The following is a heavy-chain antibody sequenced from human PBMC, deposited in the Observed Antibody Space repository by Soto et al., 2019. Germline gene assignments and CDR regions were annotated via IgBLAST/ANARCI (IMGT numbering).Heavy chain of an antibody. J-gene: IGHJ5*02. CDR1: GFTFSSYA. CDR3: AKDSGAYGSGSYFCWFDP. Sequence: PGGSLRLSCAASGFTFSSYAMSWVRQAPGKGLEWVSAISGSGGSTYYADSVKGRFTISRDNSKNTLYLQMNSLRAEDTAVYYCAKDSGAYGSGSYFCWFDPWGQGTLVTVSS. CDR2: ISGSGGST. D-gene: IGHD3-10*01. V-gene: IGHV3-23*01.